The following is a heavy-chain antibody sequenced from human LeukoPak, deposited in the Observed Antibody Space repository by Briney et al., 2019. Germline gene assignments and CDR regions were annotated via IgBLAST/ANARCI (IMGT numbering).Heavy chain of an antibody. CDR1: GFTFSDYA. J-gene: IGHJ4*02. V-gene: IGHV3-23*01. Sequence: GGSLRLSCVASGFTFSDYAMNWVRQAPGKGLEWVSTFKTNSGQVYYAESVRGRFTISRDNPKNTVYLQMSSLRAEDTALYYCARSVPDYTRFDYWGQGALVTVSP. D-gene: IGHD4-11*01. CDR3: ARSVPDYTRFDY. CDR2: FKTNSGQV.